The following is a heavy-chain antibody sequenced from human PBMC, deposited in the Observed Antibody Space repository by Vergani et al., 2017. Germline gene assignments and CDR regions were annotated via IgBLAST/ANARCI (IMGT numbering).Heavy chain of an antibody. Sequence: QVQLVESGGGVVQPGGSLRLSCAASGFTFNSYGMHWVRQAPGKGLEWVASIRSDESRRYYGDSMEGPFTISRDNSKNTLYLQMKSLRPEDTAVYYCAKEGGCYCGGGTCYPEFWGQGTLVIVSS. CDR1: GFTFNSYG. CDR2: IRSDESRR. V-gene: IGHV3-30*02. CDR3: AKEGGCYCGGGTCYPEF. J-gene: IGHJ4*02. D-gene: IGHD2-21*01.